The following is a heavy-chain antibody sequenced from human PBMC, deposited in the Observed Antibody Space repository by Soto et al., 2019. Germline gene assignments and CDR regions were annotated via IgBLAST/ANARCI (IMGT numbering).Heavy chain of an antibody. Sequence: GGALKNSCKGSWDTLRTHLVARVGQMPGKGLEWMGIIYPGDSDTKYSPAFQGQVTISADKSINTAYLQWTSLEASDTAMYYCARKFAPEFFDSWGQGTLVTVSS. V-gene: IGHV5-51*01. CDR3: ARKFAPEFFDS. J-gene: IGHJ4*02. CDR1: WDTLRTHL. CDR2: IYPGDSDT. D-gene: IGHD3-10*01.